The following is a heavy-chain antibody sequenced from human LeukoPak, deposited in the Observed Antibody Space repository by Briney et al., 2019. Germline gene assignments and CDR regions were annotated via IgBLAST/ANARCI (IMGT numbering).Heavy chain of an antibody. V-gene: IGHV4-31*03. CDR3: ATRLDSTSISGSQIDY. D-gene: IGHD1-26*01. CDR2: IYYSGST. J-gene: IGHJ4*02. CDR1: GGSISSGGYY. Sequence: SETLSLTCTVSGGSISSGGYYWSWIRQHPGKGLEWIGYIYYSGSTYYNPSLKSRVTISVDTSKNQFSLKLSSVTAADTAVYYCATRLDSTSISGSQIDYWGQGTLVTVSS.